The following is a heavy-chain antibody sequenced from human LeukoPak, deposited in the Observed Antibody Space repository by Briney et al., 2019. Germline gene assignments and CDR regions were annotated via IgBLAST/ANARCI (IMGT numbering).Heavy chain of an antibody. D-gene: IGHD3-10*01. Sequence: GGSLRLSCAASGFTLSRSDMHWVRQATGKRLEWVSGIGPDGDTYYGGSVEGRFTISRENVKNSLYLQMDSLRADDTAGYYCARXARGXADMDVWGKGTTVTVSS. CDR2: IGPDGDT. V-gene: IGHV3-13*01. CDR3: ARXARGXADMDV. CDR1: GFTLSRSD. J-gene: IGHJ6*03.